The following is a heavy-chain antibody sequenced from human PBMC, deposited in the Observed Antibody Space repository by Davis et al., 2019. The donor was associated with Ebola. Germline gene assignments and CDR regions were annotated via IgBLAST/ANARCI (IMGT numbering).Heavy chain of an antibody. Sequence: GESLKISCAASGFIFSSYGMHWVRQAPGKGLEWVAVIWHDGSNKYYADSVRGRFTISRDNSKNTVYLQMNSLRAEDTAVYYCAKDVRGFNRPMDYWGQGTLVTVSS. CDR3: AKDVRGFNRPMDY. V-gene: IGHV3-33*06. CDR2: IWHDGSNK. CDR1: GFIFSSYG. D-gene: IGHD2/OR15-2a*01. J-gene: IGHJ4*02.